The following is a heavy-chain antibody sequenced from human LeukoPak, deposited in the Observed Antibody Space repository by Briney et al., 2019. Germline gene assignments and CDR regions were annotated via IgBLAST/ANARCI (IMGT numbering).Heavy chain of an antibody. CDR3: ASGGMGARKYYSDPFHY. CDR1: GLTVSSNH. J-gene: IGHJ4*02. D-gene: IGHD3-10*01. CDR2: IYSGGST. V-gene: IGHV3-53*01. Sequence: TGGSLRLSCAAPGLTVSSNHMSWVRQAPGKGLEWVSIIYSGGSTYYADSVRGRFTISRDSSKNTVCLQMNSLKAGDTAVYYCASGGMGARKYYSDPFHYWGQGTLVTVSS.